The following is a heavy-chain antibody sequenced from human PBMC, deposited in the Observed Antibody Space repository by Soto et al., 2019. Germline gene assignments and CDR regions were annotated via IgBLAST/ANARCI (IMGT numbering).Heavy chain of an antibody. J-gene: IGHJ5*02. D-gene: IGHD6-13*01. CDR1: GGSFSGYY. CDR2: INHSGST. Sequence: SETLSLTCAVYGGSFSGYYWTWIRQPPGTGLEWIGEINHSGSTNYNPSLKSRVTISVDTSKNQFSLKLTSVTAADTAVYYCERDSSRVAAAGTSCFDPWCQGTLVTLSS. CDR3: ERDSSRVAAAGTSCFDP. V-gene: IGHV4-34*01.